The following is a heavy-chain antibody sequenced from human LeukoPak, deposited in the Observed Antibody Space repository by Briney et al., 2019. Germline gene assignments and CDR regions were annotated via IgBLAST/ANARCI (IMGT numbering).Heavy chain of an antibody. Sequence: PGGSLRLSCAASGFTFSSYEMNWVRQAPGKGLEWVSYISSSSSTIYYADSVKGRFTISRDNAKNSLYLQMNSLRAEDTAVYYCARDLVWGHSRWGQGTLVTVSS. V-gene: IGHV3-48*01. D-gene: IGHD7-27*01. CDR3: ARDLVWGHSR. CDR2: ISSSSSTI. CDR1: GFTFSSYE. J-gene: IGHJ4*02.